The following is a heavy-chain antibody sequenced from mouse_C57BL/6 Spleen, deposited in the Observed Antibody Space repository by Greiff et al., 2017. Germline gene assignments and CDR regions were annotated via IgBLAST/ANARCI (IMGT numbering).Heavy chain of an antibody. V-gene: IGHV5-6*01. Sequence: EVMLVESGGDLVKPGGSLKLSCAASGFTFSSYGMSWVRQTPDKRLEWVATISSGGSYTYYPDSVKGRFTISRDNAKNTLYLQMSSLKSEDTAMYDCARSNYDRYAMDYWGQGTSVTVSS. J-gene: IGHJ4*01. D-gene: IGHD2-5*01. CDR3: ARSNYDRYAMDY. CDR2: ISSGGSYT. CDR1: GFTFSSYG.